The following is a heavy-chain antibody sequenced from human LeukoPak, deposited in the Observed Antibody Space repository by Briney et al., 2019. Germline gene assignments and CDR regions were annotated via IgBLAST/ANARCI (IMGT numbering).Heavy chain of an antibody. D-gene: IGHD6-6*01. J-gene: IGHJ6*02. Sequence: GGSLRLSCAASGFTFSSYAMSWVRQAPGKGLEWVSAISGSGGSTYYADSVKGRFTISRDNSKNTLYLQMNSLRAEDTAVYYCAKRLGSSSGYYYYYGMDVWGQGTTVTVSS. CDR1: GFTFSSYA. CDR3: AKRLGSSSGYYYYYGMDV. CDR2: ISGSGGST. V-gene: IGHV3-23*01.